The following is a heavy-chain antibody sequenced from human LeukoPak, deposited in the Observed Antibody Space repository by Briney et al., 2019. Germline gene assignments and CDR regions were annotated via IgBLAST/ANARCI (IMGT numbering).Heavy chain of an antibody. CDR1: GFTFSTNS. J-gene: IGHJ6*03. Sequence: GGSLTLSCPASGFTFSTNSMNWVRQAPGKGLEWVSSIGISSSHTFYADSVEGRFTISRDNAENSVYLQMNSLRAEDTAVYYCAKDLTTVATPYYYYYMDVWGKGTTVTVSS. V-gene: IGHV3-21*01. D-gene: IGHD4-23*01. CDR3: AKDLTTVATPYYYYYMDV. CDR2: IGISSSHT.